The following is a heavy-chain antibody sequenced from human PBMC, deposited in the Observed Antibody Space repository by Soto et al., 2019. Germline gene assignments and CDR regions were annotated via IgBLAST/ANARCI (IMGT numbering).Heavy chain of an antibody. Sequence: ASVKVSCKASGYTFTSYYMHWVRQAPGQGLEWMGIINPSGGSTSYAQKFQGRVTMTRDTSTSTVYMELSSLRSEDTAVYYCARERGYSYGYFIDEYYYYGMDVWGQGTTVTVSS. CDR1: GYTFTSYY. V-gene: IGHV1-46*01. CDR2: INPSGGST. J-gene: IGHJ6*02. CDR3: ARERGYSYGYFIDEYYYYGMDV. D-gene: IGHD5-18*01.